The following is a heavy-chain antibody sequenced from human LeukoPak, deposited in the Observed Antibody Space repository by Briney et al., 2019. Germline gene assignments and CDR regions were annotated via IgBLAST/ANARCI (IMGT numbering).Heavy chain of an antibody. CDR2: MNSAGTTI. V-gene: IGHV3-74*01. J-gene: IGHJ4*01. D-gene: IGHD1-1*01. CDR1: GFTISGFW. Sequence: GGSLRLSCAASGFTISGFWMHWVRQVPGEGLVWVARMNSAGTTINYADSVKGRFTISRDNVRNTLHLQMDNLSLEDTAVYFCIREVQVRASASLGLWGRGTLVTVS. CDR3: IREVQVRASASLGL.